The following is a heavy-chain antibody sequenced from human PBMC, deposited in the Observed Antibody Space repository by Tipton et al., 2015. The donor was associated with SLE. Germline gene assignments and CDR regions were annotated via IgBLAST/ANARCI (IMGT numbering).Heavy chain of an antibody. V-gene: IGHV4-39*07. J-gene: IGHJ6*03. Sequence: LRLSCTVSGGSISSGGDYWSWIRQHPGKGLEWICSIYHSGGIYYNPSLKSRVTISVDTSNTQFSLKLSSVTAADTAVYYCARASPMVRGVTPYYYYLDVWGKGTTVTVSS. CDR2: IYHSGGI. CDR1: GGSISSGGDY. D-gene: IGHD3-10*01. CDR3: ARASPMVRGVTPYYYYLDV.